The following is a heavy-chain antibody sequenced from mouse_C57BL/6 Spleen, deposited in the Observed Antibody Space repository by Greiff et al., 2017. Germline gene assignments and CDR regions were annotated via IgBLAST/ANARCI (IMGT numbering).Heavy chain of an antibody. CDR3: ARNPLYYYGSSYGYFYV. Sequence: VNLVESGPGLVQPSQSLSITCTVSGFSLTSYGVHWVRQSPGKGLEWLGVIWSGGSTDYNAAFISRLSISKDNSKSQVFFKMNSLQADDTAIYYCARNPLYYYGSSYGYFYVWGTGTTVTVSS. CDR2: IWSGGST. D-gene: IGHD1-1*01. J-gene: IGHJ1*03. CDR1: GFSLTSYG. V-gene: IGHV2-2*01.